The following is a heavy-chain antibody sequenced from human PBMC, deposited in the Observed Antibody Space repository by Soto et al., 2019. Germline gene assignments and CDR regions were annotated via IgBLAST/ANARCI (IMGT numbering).Heavy chain of an antibody. V-gene: IGHV3-7*01. Sequence: PGGSLRLSCAASGFTFSSFWMDWVRQAPGKGLEWVANINPDGSEKHYVASVKGRLTISRANAKNSLFLQMRCLTADESALYFFSRSLHNGGQGTRVTVSS. CDR1: GFTFSSFW. D-gene: IGHD1-1*01. CDR2: INPDGSEK. CDR3: SRSLHN. J-gene: IGHJ1*01.